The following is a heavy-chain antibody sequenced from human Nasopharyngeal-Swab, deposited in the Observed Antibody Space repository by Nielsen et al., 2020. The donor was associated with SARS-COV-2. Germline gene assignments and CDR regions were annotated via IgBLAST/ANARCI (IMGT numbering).Heavy chain of an antibody. Sequence: GGSLRLSCAASGFTFNNYNFNWVRQAPGKGLEWVSSISSSSSYIYYADSVKGRFTISRDNAKNSLYLQMNSLRAEDTAVYYCARGRPGTYWGQGTTVTVSS. D-gene: IGHD3-10*01. J-gene: IGHJ6*02. V-gene: IGHV3-21*01. CDR2: ISSSSSYI. CDR3: ARGRPGTY. CDR1: GFTFNNYN.